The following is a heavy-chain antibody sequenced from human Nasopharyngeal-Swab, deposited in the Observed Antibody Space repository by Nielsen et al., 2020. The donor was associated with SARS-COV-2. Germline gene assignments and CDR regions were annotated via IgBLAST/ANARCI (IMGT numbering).Heavy chain of an antibody. CDR1: GFTFTSSA. V-gene: IGHV1-58*01. Sequence: SVKVSCKASGFTFTSSAVQWVRQARGQRLEWIGWIVVGSGNTNYAQKFQERVTITRDMSTSTAYMELSSLRSEDTAVYYCAADENGDYRHYYYCPDCYYYGMDVWGQGTTVTVSS. D-gene: IGHD4-17*01. CDR3: AADENGDYRHYYYCPDCYYYGMDV. J-gene: IGHJ6*02. CDR2: IVVGSGNT.